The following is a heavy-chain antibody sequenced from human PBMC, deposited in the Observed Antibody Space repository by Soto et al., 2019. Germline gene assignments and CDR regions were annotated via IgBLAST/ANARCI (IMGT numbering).Heavy chain of an antibody. V-gene: IGHV3-30*18. CDR1: GFTFSSYG. CDR3: AKDQNTAMVTDY. J-gene: IGHJ4*02. D-gene: IGHD5-18*01. CDR2: ISYDGSNK. Sequence: QVQLVESGGGVVQPGRSLRLSCAASGFTFSSYGMHWVRQAPGKGLEWVGVISYDGSNKYYADSVKGRFTISRDNSKNTLYLQMNSLRAEDTAVYYCAKDQNTAMVTDYWGQGTLVTVSS.